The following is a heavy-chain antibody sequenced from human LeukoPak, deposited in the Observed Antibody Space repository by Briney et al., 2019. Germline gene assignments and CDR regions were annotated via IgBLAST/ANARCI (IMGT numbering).Heavy chain of an antibody. D-gene: IGHD2-2*01. Sequence: GGSLRLSCAASGFTFSSYGMSWVRQAPGEGLEWVSAISGSGGSTYYADSVKGRFTISRGNSKNTLYLQMSSLRAEDTAVYYCARDWYHAIDYWGQGTLVTVSS. J-gene: IGHJ4*02. V-gene: IGHV3-23*01. CDR1: GFTFSSYG. CDR2: ISGSGGST. CDR3: ARDWYHAIDY.